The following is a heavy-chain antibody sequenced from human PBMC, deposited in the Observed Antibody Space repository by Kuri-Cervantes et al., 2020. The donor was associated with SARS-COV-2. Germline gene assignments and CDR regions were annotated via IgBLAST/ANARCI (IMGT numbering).Heavy chain of an antibody. V-gene: IGHV4-34*01. Sequence: SQTLSLTCAVYGGSFSGYYWSWIRQPPGKGLEWIGEINHSGSTNYNPSLKSRVTISVDTSKNQFSLKLSSVTAADTVVYYCALRIVATIGFDYWGQGTLVTVSS. CDR3: ALRIVATIGFDY. CDR2: INHSGST. D-gene: IGHD5-12*01. CDR1: GGSFSGYY. J-gene: IGHJ4*02.